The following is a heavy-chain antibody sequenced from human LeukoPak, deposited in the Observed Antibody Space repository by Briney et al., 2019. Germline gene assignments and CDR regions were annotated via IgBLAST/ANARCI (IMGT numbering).Heavy chain of an antibody. CDR3: ARDLGSGAFDI. V-gene: IGHV1-46*01. CDR1: GYTFTGYY. D-gene: IGHD3-10*01. J-gene: IGHJ3*02. Sequence: ASVKVSCKASGYTFTGYYMHWVRQAPGQGLEWMGIINPSGGSTSYAQKFQGRVTMTRDMSTSTVYMELSSLRSEDTAVYYCARDLGSGAFDIWGQGTMVTVSS. CDR2: INPSGGST.